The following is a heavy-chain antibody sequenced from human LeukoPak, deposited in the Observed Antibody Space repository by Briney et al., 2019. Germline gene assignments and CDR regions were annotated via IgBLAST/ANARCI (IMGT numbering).Heavy chain of an antibody. CDR1: GFSFTTYW. J-gene: IGHJ5*02. CDR2: IKQDGTEK. V-gene: IGHV3-7*01. Sequence: GESLRLSCAASGFSFTTYWMSWVRQAPGKGLEWVANIKQDGTEKYYVDSVKGRFTISRDNAKNSLYLQMNRLRAEDTAVYYCARARDYGDYGGNWFDPWGQGTLVTVSS. D-gene: IGHD4-17*01. CDR3: ARARDYGDYGGNWFDP.